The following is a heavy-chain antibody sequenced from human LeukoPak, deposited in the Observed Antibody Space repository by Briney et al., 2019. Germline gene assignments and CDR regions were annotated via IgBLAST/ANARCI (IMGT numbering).Heavy chain of an antibody. CDR2: INHSGST. CDR1: VGSFSGYY. Sequence: SETLSLTCAVYVGSFSGYYWSWIRQPPGKGLEWIGEINHSGSTNYNPSLKSRVTISVDTSKNQFSLKLSSVTAADTAVYYCAREDQYYGSGSFDYWGQGTLVTVSS. V-gene: IGHV4-34*01. J-gene: IGHJ4*02. CDR3: AREDQYYGSGSFDY. D-gene: IGHD3-10*01.